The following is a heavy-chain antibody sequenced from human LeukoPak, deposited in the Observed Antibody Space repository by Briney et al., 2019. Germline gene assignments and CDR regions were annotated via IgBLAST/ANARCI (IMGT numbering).Heavy chain of an antibody. CDR2: IYHSGST. V-gene: IGHV4-30-2*01. CDR1: GGSISSGGYS. Sequence: SETLSLTCAVPGGSISSGGYSWSWIRQPPGKVLEWIGYIYHSGSTYYNPSLKSRVTISVDRSKNQFSLKLSSVTAADTAVYYCARDSGWYKFVFDYWGQGTLVTVSS. D-gene: IGHD6-19*01. J-gene: IGHJ4*02. CDR3: ARDSGWYKFVFDY.